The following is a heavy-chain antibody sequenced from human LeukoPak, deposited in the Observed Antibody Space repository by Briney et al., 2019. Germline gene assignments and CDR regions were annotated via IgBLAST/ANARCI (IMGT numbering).Heavy chain of an antibody. CDR2: INPNSGGT. V-gene: IGHV1-2*04. CDR3: ARTLYCSGGSCYSSDAFDI. CDR1: GYTFTGYY. Sequence: ASVKVSCKASGYTFTGYYMHWVRQAPGQGLEWMGWINPNSGGTNYAQKFQGWVTMTRDTSISTAYMELSRLRSDDTAVYYCARTLYCSGGSCYSSDAFDIWGQGTMVTVSS. D-gene: IGHD2-15*01. J-gene: IGHJ3*02.